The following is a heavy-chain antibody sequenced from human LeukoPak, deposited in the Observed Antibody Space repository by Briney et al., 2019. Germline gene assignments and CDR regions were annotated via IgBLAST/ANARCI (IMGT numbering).Heavy chain of an antibody. J-gene: IGHJ5*02. CDR2: IYNSGST. CDR3: AGALYSSSWYREDWFDP. CDR1: GYSISSGYY. D-gene: IGHD6-13*01. Sequence: SETLSLTCTVSGYSISSGYYWSWIRQPPGQGLEWIGYIYNSGSTNYNPSLKGRVTISVDTSKNQFSLKLSSVTAADTAVYYCAGALYSSSWYREDWFDPWGQGTLVTVSS. V-gene: IGHV4-38-2*02.